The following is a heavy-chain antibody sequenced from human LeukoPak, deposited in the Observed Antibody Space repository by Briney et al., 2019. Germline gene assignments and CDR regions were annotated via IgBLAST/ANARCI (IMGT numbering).Heavy chain of an antibody. Sequence: SETLSLTCTVSGGSISSYYWSWIRQPPGKGLEWIGYIYYSGSTNYNPSLKSRVTISVDTSKNQFSLKLSSVTAADTAVYYCARHRRRGGMDVWGKGTTVTISS. D-gene: IGHD3-3*01. CDR2: IYYSGST. J-gene: IGHJ6*03. CDR1: GGSISSYY. CDR3: ARHRRRGGMDV. V-gene: IGHV4-59*08.